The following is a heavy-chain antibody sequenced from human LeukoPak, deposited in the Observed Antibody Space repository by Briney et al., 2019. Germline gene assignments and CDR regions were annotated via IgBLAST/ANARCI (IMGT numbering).Heavy chain of an antibody. V-gene: IGHV4-59*08. J-gene: IGHJ3*02. Sequence: SETLSLTCAVYGGSFSGYYWSWIRQPPGKGLEWIGYIYYSGSTNYNPSLKSRVTISVDTSKNQFSLKLSSVTAADTAVYYCARHGDYDSSGYSAFDIWGQGTMVTVSS. CDR3: ARHGDYDSSGYSAFDI. D-gene: IGHD3-22*01. CDR2: IYYSGST. CDR1: GGSFSGYY.